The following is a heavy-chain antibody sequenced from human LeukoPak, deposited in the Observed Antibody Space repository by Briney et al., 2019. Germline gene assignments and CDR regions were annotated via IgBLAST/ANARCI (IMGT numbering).Heavy chain of an antibody. D-gene: IGHD4-11*01. CDR2: VNNKGNNK. Sequence: GGSLRLSCAATRFTFSRYAMSWVRQAPGKGLEWVSAVNNKGNNKYYADSVKGRFTISRDNSKNTLYLQMDSLRAEDTAVYYCARAINYNFDYWGQGTVVTVSP. CDR1: RFTFSRYA. J-gene: IGHJ4*02. CDR3: ARAINYNFDY. V-gene: IGHV3-23*05.